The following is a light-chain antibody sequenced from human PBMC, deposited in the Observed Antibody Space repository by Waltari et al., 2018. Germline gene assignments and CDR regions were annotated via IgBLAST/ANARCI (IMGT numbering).Light chain of an antibody. CDR1: HIGTKS. CDR3: QVWDANNEPGR. Sequence: SYVLTQPPSVSVAPGETARITCGGNHIGTKSVHWYRQKAGQAPVLVISYDSDRPSGIPDRFSGSNSGDTATLTISRVEAGDEADYYCQVWDANNEPGRFGTGTEVTV. CDR2: YDS. V-gene: IGLV3-21*01. J-gene: IGLJ1*01.